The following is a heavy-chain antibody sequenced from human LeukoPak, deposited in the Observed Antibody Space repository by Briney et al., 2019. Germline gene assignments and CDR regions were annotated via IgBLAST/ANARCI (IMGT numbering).Heavy chain of an antibody. CDR1: GGSVSSGSYY. CDR3: ARETYDFWSGYYPYYYYYGMDV. D-gene: IGHD3-3*01. CDR2: IYYSGST. Sequence: SETLSLTCTVSGGSVSSGSYYWSWIRQPPGKGLEWIGYIYYSGSTNYNPSLKSRVTISVDTSKNQFSLKLSSVTAADTAVYYCARETYDFWSGYYPYYYYYGMDVWGQGTTVTVSS. V-gene: IGHV4-61*01. J-gene: IGHJ6*02.